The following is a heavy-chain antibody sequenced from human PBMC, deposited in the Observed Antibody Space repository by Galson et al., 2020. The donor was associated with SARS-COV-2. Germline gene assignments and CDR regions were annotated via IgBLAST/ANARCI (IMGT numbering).Heavy chain of an antibody. D-gene: IGHD1-1*01. J-gene: IGHJ5*02. Sequence: SDPLSLTFALSGGSIRSSNWSSWVRQPPREGRGWVGEIYHSGSTNYNPSLKSRVTISVDKSKNQFSLKLSSVTAADTTVYYCAREGTTGTTNWFDPWGQGTLVTVSS. CDR2: IYHSGST. V-gene: IGHV4-4*02. CDR3: AREGTTGTTNWFDP. CDR1: GGSIRSSNW.